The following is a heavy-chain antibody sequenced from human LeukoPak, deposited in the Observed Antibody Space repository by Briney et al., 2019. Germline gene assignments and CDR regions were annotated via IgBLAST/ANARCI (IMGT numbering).Heavy chain of an antibody. D-gene: IGHD1-26*01. V-gene: IGHV4-38-2*02. CDR1: GYSISSGYF. CDR2: IYHSGST. Sequence: SETLSLTCTVSGYSISSGYFWGWIRQPPGKGLECIGTIYHSGSTYYNPSLKSRVTISVDTSKSQFSLRLSSVTAADTAVYYCARQDGDSGSYSLDYWGQGTLVTVSS. J-gene: IGHJ4*02. CDR3: ARQDGDSGSYSLDY.